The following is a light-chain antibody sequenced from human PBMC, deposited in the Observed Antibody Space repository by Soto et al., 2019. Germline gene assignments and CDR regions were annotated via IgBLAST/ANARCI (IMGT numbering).Light chain of an antibody. CDR1: QSVSRW. V-gene: IGKV1-5*01. CDR3: QQYNTYSSWT. J-gene: IGKJ1*01. Sequence: DIQMTQSPSTLSVSVGDRVTITCRASQSVSRWLGWYQQKPGKAPKLLIYDASTLESGVPPRFSGSGSGTEFTLTISSLQADDFATYYCQQYNTYSSWTFGQGTKVDIK. CDR2: DAS.